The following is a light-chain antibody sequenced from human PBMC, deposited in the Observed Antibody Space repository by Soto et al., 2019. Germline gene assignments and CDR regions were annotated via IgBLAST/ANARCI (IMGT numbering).Light chain of an antibody. Sequence: EIVLTQSPDTLSLSPGERATLSCRASQSVSSSFLAWYQQKPGQAPRLLIYRASIRATGIPDSFTGSGSGTAFTFIISWLEPDDCEVYYCQQYESSPRTVGAEAKVEI. V-gene: IGKV3-20*01. CDR3: QQYESSPRT. CDR1: QSVSSSF. CDR2: RAS. J-gene: IGKJ4*01.